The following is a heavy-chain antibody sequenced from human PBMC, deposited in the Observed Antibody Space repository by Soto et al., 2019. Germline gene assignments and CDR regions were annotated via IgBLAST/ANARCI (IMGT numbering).Heavy chain of an antibody. D-gene: IGHD3-10*01. CDR3: ARDRVSMVRGVSRFDY. CDR1: GFTFSSYA. J-gene: IGHJ4*02. Sequence: QVQLVESGGGVVQPGRSLRLSCAASGFTFSSYAMHWVRQAPGKGLEWVAVKSYDGSNKYYADSVKGRFTISRDNSKNTLYLQMNSLRAEDTAVYYCARDRVSMVRGVSRFDYWGQGTLVTVPS. V-gene: IGHV3-30-3*01. CDR2: KSYDGSNK.